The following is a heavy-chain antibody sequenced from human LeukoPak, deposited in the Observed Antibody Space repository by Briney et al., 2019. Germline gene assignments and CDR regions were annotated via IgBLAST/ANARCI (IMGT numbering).Heavy chain of an antibody. V-gene: IGHV4-59*08. J-gene: IGHJ4*02. Sequence: SETLSLTCTVSGGSISSYFWSWIRQPPGKGLEWIGYIYYSGSTNYNPSLKSRVTISVDTSKNRFSLKLSSVTAADTAVYYCARHYGDYGLHFDYWGQGTLVTVSS. D-gene: IGHD4-17*01. CDR3: ARHYGDYGLHFDY. CDR1: GGSISSYF. CDR2: IYYSGST.